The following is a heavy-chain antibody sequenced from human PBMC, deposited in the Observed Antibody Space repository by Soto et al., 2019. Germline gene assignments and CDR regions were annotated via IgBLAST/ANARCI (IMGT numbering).Heavy chain of an antibody. V-gene: IGHV3-30*18. CDR3: AKIPQKTGSGGSCYSW. D-gene: IGHD2-15*01. Sequence: QVQLVESGGGVVQPGRSLRLSCAASGFTFSSYGMHWVRQAPGKGLEWVAVISYDGSNKYYADSVKGRFTISRDNSKNTLYLQKNSRRAEDTAVYYCAKIPQKTGSGGSCYSWWGQGTRVTVAS. CDR2: ISYDGSNK. J-gene: IGHJ4*02. CDR1: GFTFSSYG.